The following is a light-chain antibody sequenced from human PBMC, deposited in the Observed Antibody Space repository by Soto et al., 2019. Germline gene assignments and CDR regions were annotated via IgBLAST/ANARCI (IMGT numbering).Light chain of an antibody. CDR2: GAS. Sequence: EIVLTQSPGTLSLSPGERATLSCRASQRVSSSYFAWFQQKPGQAPRLLIYGASSRATGTPDRFSGSGSGTDFTLTISRLEPEDCAVYYCQQYVTALYTFGQGTKLEIK. J-gene: IGKJ2*01. CDR1: QRVSSSY. CDR3: QQYVTALYT. V-gene: IGKV3-20*01.